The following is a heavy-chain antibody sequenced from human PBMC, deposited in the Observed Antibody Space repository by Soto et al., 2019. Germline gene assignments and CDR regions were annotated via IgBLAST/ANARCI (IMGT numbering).Heavy chain of an antibody. D-gene: IGHD2-15*01. CDR2: IKQDGSER. J-gene: IGHJ4*02. CDR1: GFSISSYW. V-gene: IGHV3-7*01. Sequence: PGGSLRLSCAVSGFSISSYWMSWVRQAPGKGLEWVANIKQDGSERYYVDSVKGRFTVSRDNAKNSLYLQMSSLRAEDTAVYYCARESVVVLVAAFHHYFFDYWGQGTLVTVSS. CDR3: ARESVVVLVAAFHHYFFDY.